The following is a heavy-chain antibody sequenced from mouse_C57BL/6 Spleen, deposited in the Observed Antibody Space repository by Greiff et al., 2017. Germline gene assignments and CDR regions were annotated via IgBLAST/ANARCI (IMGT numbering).Heavy chain of an antibody. Sequence: EVKVVESGGGLVKPGGSLKLSCAASGFTFSDYGMHWVRQAPEKGLEWVAYISSGSSTIYYADTVKGRFTISRDNAKNTLFLQMNSLMSEDTAMYYCARRSNWAMDYWGQGTSVTVSS. CDR1: GFTFSDYG. CDR3: ARRSNWAMDY. V-gene: IGHV5-17*01. J-gene: IGHJ4*01. CDR2: ISSGSSTI. D-gene: IGHD4-1*01.